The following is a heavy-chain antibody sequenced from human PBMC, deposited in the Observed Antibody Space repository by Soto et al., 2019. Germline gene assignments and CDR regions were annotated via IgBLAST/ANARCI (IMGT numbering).Heavy chain of an antibody. V-gene: IGHV3-7*01. J-gene: IGHJ4*02. CDR3: TRGPNN. Sequence: GGSLRLSCAASGFTFSSSWMSWVRQAPGEGLEFVANIKKDGSEIYYADSVMGRFTVSRDNGKNSLYLQMNSLRAEDTAVYYCTRGPNNWGQGTLVTVSS. CDR1: GFTFSSSW. CDR2: IKKDGSEI.